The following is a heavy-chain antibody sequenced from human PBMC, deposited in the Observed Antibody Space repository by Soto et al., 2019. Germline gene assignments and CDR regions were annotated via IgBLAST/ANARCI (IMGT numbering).Heavy chain of an antibody. D-gene: IGHD2-2*01. CDR3: ARLPYCSSTSCRNYYYYYGMDV. Sequence: GEYLKISCKGSGYSFTSYWIGWVRQMPGKGLEWMGIIYPGDSGTRYSPSFQGQVTISADKSISTAYLQWRSLKASDTAMYYCARLPYCSSTSCRNYYYYYGMDVRGQGTTVTVSS. CDR2: IYPGDSGT. CDR1: GYSFTSYW. V-gene: IGHV5-51*01. J-gene: IGHJ6*02.